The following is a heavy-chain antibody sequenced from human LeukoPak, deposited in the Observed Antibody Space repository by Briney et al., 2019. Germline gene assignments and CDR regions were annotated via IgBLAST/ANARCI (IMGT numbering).Heavy chain of an antibody. CDR1: GGSFSGYY. J-gene: IGHJ5*02. CDR2: INHSGST. CDR3: ARRIATSRGGFDP. Sequence: KPSETLSLTCAVYGGSFSGYYWSWIRQPPGKGLEWIGEINHSGSTNYNPSLKSRVTISVDTSKNHFSLKLSSVTAADTAVYYCARRIATSRGGFDPWGQGTLVTVSS. V-gene: IGHV4-34*01. D-gene: IGHD6-13*01.